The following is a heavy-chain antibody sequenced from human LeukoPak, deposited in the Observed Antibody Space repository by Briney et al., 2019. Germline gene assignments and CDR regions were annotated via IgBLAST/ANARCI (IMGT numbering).Heavy chain of an antibody. Sequence: GGSLRLSCVAAEFTFSSHAMNWVRQAPGKGLEWVSSISGGGESTYYADSVKGRFTVSRDNSKNTLYLQINSLRGEDTAVYYCAKGKYSSGGVPDYWGQGTLVTVSS. CDR1: EFTFSSHA. J-gene: IGHJ4*02. CDR2: ISGGGEST. D-gene: IGHD6-19*01. V-gene: IGHV3-23*01. CDR3: AKGKYSSGGVPDY.